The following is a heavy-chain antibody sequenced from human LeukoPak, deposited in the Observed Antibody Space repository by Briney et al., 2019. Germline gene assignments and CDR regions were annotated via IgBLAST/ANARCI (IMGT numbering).Heavy chain of an antibody. CDR2: INGYGSST. CDR3: ARDAPGNKALDY. D-gene: IGHD6-6*01. CDR1: GFTFISYW. Sequence: GGSLRLSCAASGFTFISYWMHWVRQAPGKGLVWVSRINGYGSSTDFADSVKGRFTISRDNAKNTLYLQMNSLRAEDTAVYYCARDAPGNKALDYWGQGTLVTVSS. V-gene: IGHV3-74*01. J-gene: IGHJ4*02.